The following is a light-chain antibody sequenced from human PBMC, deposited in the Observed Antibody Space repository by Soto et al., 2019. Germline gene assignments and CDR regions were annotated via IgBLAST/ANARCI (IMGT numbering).Light chain of an antibody. J-gene: IGKJ4*01. CDR1: QSVSGY. CDR3: QQRSNWPYLT. Sequence: EIVLTQSPDTLSLSPGERATLSCRASQSVSGYLGWYQQKPGQAPRLLIYDASNRAYGVPARFRGSGSGTNFTLTIASLEPDDVAVYYCQQRSNWPYLTVGGGTRV. CDR2: DAS. V-gene: IGKV3-11*01.